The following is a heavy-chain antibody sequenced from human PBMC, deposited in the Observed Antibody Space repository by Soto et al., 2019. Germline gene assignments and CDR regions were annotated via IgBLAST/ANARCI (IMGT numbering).Heavy chain of an antibody. CDR2: ISAYYGNT. J-gene: IGHJ4*02. CDR3: ARVGGTTGQTSNDS. D-gene: IGHD1-26*01. V-gene: IGHV1-18*04. CDR1: GYTFTNYG. Sequence: QVHLVQSGGEVKKPGASVKVCCKASGYTFTNYGISWARQAAGQGLEWMGWISAYYGNTTCAQKPQGRTTMTTDTSTSTADMELRSLRPDDTAVYYCARVGGTTGQTSNDSWGQGTLISVSP.